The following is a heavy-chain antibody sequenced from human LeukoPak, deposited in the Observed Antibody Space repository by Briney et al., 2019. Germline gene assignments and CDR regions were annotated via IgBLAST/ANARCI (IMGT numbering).Heavy chain of an antibody. Sequence: GGSPRLSCAASGFTVSSNYMSWVRQAPGKGLEWVSSISSSSSYIYYADSVKGRFTISRDNAKNSLYLQMNSLRAEDTAVYYCARDNYDYVWGTPLEAFDIWGQGTMVTVSS. D-gene: IGHD3-16*01. CDR2: ISSSSSYI. J-gene: IGHJ3*02. CDR3: ARDNYDYVWGTPLEAFDI. V-gene: IGHV3-21*01. CDR1: GFTVSSNY.